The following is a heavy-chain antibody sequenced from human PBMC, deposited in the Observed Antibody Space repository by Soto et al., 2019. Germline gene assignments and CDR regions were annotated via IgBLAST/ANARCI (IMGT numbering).Heavy chain of an antibody. CDR3: ARESARSITIFGVVTLGNGMDV. CDR1: GGTFSSYA. CDR2: IIPIFGTA. Sequence: SVKVSCKASGGTFSSYAISWVRQAPGQGLEWMGGIIPIFGTANYAQKFQGRVTITADESTSTAYMELSSLRSEDTAVYYCARESARSITIFGVVTLGNGMDVWGQGTTVTVSS. D-gene: IGHD3-3*01. J-gene: IGHJ6*02. V-gene: IGHV1-69*13.